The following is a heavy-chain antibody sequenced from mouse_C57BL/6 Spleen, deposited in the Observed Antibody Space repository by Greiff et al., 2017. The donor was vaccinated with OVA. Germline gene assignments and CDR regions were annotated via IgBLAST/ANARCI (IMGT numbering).Heavy chain of an antibody. D-gene: IGHD1-1*01. CDR3: ARYYYGSSWYFDV. CDR2: INPSTGGT. Sequence: EVKLQQSGPELVKPGASVKISCKASGYSFTGYYMNWVKQSPEKSLEWIGEINPSTGGTTYNQKFKAKATLTVDKSSSTAYMQLKSLTSEDSAVYYCARYYYGSSWYFDVWGTGTTVTVSS. V-gene: IGHV1-42*01. CDR1: GYSFTGYY. J-gene: IGHJ1*03.